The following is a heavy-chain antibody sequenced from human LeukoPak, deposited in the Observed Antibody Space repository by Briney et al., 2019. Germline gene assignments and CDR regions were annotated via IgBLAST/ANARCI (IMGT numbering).Heavy chain of an antibody. J-gene: IGHJ4*02. Sequence: GGSPRLSCAASGFTVSSNYMSWVRQAPGKGLEWVSVIYSGGSTYYTDSVKGRFTISRDNSKNTLYLQMNSLRAEDTAVYYCARDATYYYGSGSYPWGQGTLVTVSS. CDR3: ARDATYYYGSGSYP. CDR2: IYSGGST. V-gene: IGHV3-66*01. D-gene: IGHD3-10*01. CDR1: GFTVSSNY.